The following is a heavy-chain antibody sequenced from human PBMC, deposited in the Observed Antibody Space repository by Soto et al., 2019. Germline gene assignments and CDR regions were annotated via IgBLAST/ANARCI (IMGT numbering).Heavy chain of an antibody. CDR2: ISATGGGT. V-gene: IGHV3-23*01. Sequence: GSLRLSCAASGFKFSNYAMSWVRQAPGKGLEWVSLISATGGGTYYADSVKGRFTISRDNSHNTLYLQVHSLTAEDTAVYYCAKDRRAGGNSAFYFDFWGQGAQVTVPQ. D-gene: IGHD3-16*01. CDR1: GFKFSNYA. CDR3: AKDRRAGGNSAFYFDF. J-gene: IGHJ4*02.